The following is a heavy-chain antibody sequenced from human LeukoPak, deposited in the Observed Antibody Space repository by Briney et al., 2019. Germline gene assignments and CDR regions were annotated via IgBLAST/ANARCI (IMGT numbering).Heavy chain of an antibody. CDR2: IRYDGSNK. Sequence: GGSLRLSCAASGFTFSSSGMHWVRQAPGKGLEWVAFIRYDGSNKYYADSVKGRFTISRDNSKNTLYLQMNSLRAEDTAVYYCAKGSKEVLFTRDHYMDVWGKGTTVTISS. D-gene: IGHD3-3*01. CDR1: GFTFSSSG. CDR3: AKGSKEVLFTRDHYMDV. J-gene: IGHJ6*03. V-gene: IGHV3-30*02.